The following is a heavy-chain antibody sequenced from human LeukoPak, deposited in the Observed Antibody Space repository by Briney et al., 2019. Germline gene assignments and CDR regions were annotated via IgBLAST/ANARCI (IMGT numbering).Heavy chain of an antibody. D-gene: IGHD2-2*01. Sequence: SETLSLTCTVSGGSISSSSYYWGWIRQPPGKGLEWIGSIYYSGSTNYNPSLKSRVTISVDTSKNQFSLKLSSVTAADTAVYYCARGLSYCSSTSCFQGAGRYYYYYMDVWGKGTTVTVSS. CDR1: GGSISSSSYY. CDR3: ARGLSYCSSTSCFQGAGRYYYYYMDV. V-gene: IGHV4-39*07. CDR2: IYYSGST. J-gene: IGHJ6*03.